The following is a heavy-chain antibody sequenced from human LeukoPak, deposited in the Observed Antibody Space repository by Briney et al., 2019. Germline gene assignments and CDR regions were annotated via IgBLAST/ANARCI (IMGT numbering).Heavy chain of an antibody. Sequence: GGSLRLSCAASGFSLSSYWMSWVRQAPGKGLEWVANIKQDEGEKNYVDSVKGRFTISRDNAKNSLYLQMNSLRAEDTALYYCAKDMTIFGVVIPHGAFDIWGQGTMVTVSS. V-gene: IGHV3-7*03. CDR1: GFSLSSYW. J-gene: IGHJ3*02. D-gene: IGHD3-3*01. CDR3: AKDMTIFGVVIPHGAFDI. CDR2: IKQDEGEK.